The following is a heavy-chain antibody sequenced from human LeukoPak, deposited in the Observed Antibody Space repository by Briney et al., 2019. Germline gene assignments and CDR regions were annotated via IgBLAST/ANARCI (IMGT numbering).Heavy chain of an antibody. D-gene: IGHD3-3*01. Sequence: PSETLSLTCAVYGGSFSGYYWSWIRQPPGKGLEWIGEINHSGSTNYNPSLKSRVTISVDTSKNQFSLKLRSVTAADTAVYYCARGQVGIMGVVPYYMDVWGKGTTVTVSS. CDR2: INHSGST. V-gene: IGHV4-34*01. CDR1: GGSFSGYY. CDR3: ARGQVGIMGVVPYYMDV. J-gene: IGHJ6*03.